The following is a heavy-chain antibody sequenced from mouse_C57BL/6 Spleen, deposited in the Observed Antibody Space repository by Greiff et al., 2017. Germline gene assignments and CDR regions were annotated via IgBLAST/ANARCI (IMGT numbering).Heavy chain of an antibody. Sequence: EVQLQQSGPELVKPGASVKISCKASGYTFTDYYMNWVKQSHGKSLEWIGDINPNNGGTSYNQKFKGKATLTVDKSSSTAYMELRSLTSEDSAVYYCARYASLYYYGSSYLDYWGQGTTLTVSS. D-gene: IGHD1-1*01. V-gene: IGHV1-26*01. CDR1: GYTFTDYY. J-gene: IGHJ2*01. CDR3: ARYASLYYYGSSYLDY. CDR2: INPNNGGT.